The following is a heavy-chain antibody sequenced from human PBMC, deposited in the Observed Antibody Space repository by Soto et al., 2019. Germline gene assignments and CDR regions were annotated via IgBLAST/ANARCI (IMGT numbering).Heavy chain of an antibody. J-gene: IGHJ3*02. D-gene: IGHD4-4*01. Sequence: DVQLVESGGGLIQPGGSLRLSCAAFGLTVSGKKYMAWVRQAPGKGLEWVSGVYDTDGTYYADSVKGRFTSSIDSSKTIVYLQVNSLSPDDTAVYYRASWRLQEHAYVMWGLGTTVTVSS. V-gene: IGHV3-53*01. CDR3: ASWRLQEHAYVM. CDR1: GLTVSGKKY. CDR2: VYDTDGT.